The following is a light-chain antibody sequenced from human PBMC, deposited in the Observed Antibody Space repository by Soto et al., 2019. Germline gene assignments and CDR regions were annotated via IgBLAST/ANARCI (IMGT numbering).Light chain of an antibody. CDR1: QSISSY. CDR3: QQSSSIPLT. J-gene: IGKJ4*01. CDR2: AAS. Sequence: DIQMTQSPSSLSASVGDRVTITCRASQSISSYLNWYQQKPGKAPKLLIYAASSLQSGVPSRFSGSGSGTDFTLTIRSLQPEDFATYYCQQSSSIPLTFGGGTKVEIK. V-gene: IGKV1-39*01.